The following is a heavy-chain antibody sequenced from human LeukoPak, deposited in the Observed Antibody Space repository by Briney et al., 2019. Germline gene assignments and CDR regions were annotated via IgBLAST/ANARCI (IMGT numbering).Heavy chain of an antibody. CDR2: IYYSGST. V-gene: IGHV4-39*07. CDR3: ARYDVWGTYRAFDY. D-gene: IGHD3-16*02. J-gene: IGHJ4*02. CDR1: GGSVSSTTYF. Sequence: SETLSLTCTVSGGSVSSTTYFWGWIRQPPGKGLEWIGSIYYSGSTYYNPSLKSRVTISVDTSKNQFSLKLSSVTAADTAMYYCARYDVWGTYRAFDYWGQGTLVTVSS.